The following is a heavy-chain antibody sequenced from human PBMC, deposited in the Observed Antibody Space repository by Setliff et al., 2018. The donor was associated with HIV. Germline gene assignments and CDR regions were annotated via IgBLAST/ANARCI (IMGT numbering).Heavy chain of an antibody. J-gene: IGHJ2*01. CDR3: ARDHHSGRGSNFPWYSDL. D-gene: IGHD1-26*01. Sequence: ASVKVSCKASGYIFSNYGITWVRQAPGQGLEWMGWITSYNGNTNYAKKFKGRVTMTTDTSTSIAYMELKSLRSEDTAVYYCARDHHSGRGSNFPWYSDLWGRGTLVTVSS. CDR2: ITSYNGNT. CDR1: GYIFSNYG. V-gene: IGHV1-18*01.